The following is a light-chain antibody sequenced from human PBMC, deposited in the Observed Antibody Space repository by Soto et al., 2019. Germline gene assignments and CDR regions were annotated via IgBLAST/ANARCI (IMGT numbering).Light chain of an antibody. Sequence: DIQMTQSPSTLSASLGDRVTITCRASQSISSWLAWYQQKPGKAPKLLIYKASSLESGVPSRFSGSGSGTEFTLTISSLQPDDFATYYCQQYNSYLITFGQGTRLEIK. CDR3: QQYNSYLIT. J-gene: IGKJ5*01. CDR1: QSISSW. CDR2: KAS. V-gene: IGKV1-5*03.